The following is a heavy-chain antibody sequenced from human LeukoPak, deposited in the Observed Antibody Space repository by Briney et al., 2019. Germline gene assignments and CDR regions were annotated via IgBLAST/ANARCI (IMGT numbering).Heavy chain of an antibody. Sequence: SETLTLTCAVSGYSISSGYYRGWIRPPPGKGLEWIGSIYHSGSTYYKPSLKSRVTISVDTSKNQFSLKLSSVTAADTAVYYCAKDTIVATSADAFDIWGQGTMVTVSS. CDR2: IYHSGST. D-gene: IGHD5-12*01. CDR3: AKDTIVATSADAFDI. CDR1: GYSISSGYY. V-gene: IGHV4-38-2*02. J-gene: IGHJ3*02.